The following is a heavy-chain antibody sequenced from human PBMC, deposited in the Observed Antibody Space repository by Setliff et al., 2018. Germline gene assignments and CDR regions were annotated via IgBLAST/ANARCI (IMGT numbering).Heavy chain of an antibody. CDR1: GDSISNTGYY. Sequence: PSETLSLTCIVAGDSISNTGYYWGWIRQPPGKGLEWIGRINHTGSTNYGPSLKSRVTIFVDTSKNQFSLKLNSVTAADTAVYYCASGGAGFFTSGRWGQGTLVTVSS. CDR2: INHTGST. V-gene: IGHV4-39*01. D-gene: IGHD3-3*01. J-gene: IGHJ4*02. CDR3: ASGGAGFFTSGR.